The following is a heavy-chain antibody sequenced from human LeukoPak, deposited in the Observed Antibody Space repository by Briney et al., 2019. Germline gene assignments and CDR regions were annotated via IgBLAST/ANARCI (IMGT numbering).Heavy chain of an antibody. V-gene: IGHV1-18*01. CDR1: GYTFTSYG. D-gene: IGHD3-10*01. Sequence: ASVKVSCKASGYTFTSYGISWVRQAPGQGLEWMGWISAYNGNTNYAQKLQGRVTMTTDTSTSTAYMELRSLRSDDTAVYYCARFLAQADWFGELWPSYYYYYYYMDVWGKGTTVTVSS. CDR2: ISAYNGNT. J-gene: IGHJ6*03. CDR3: ARFLAQADWFGELWPSYYYYYYYMDV.